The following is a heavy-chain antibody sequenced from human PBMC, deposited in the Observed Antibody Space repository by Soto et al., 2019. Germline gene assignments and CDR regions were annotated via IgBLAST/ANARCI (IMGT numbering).Heavy chain of an antibody. Sequence: ASVKVSCKVSGYTLTELSMHWVRQAPGKGLEWMGGIDPEDGETIYAQKFQGRVTMTKDTSTNTAYMELSSLRSDDTAVYYCARVRWNTMIVVVSAFDIWGQGTIGTVSS. D-gene: IGHD3-22*01. CDR3: ARVRWNTMIVVVSAFDI. CDR1: GYTLTELS. CDR2: IDPEDGET. V-gene: IGHV1-24*01. J-gene: IGHJ3*02.